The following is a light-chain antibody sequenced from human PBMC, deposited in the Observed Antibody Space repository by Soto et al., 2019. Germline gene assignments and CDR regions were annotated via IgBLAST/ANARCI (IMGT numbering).Light chain of an antibody. CDR2: DAS. CDR1: HSVDSY. Sequence: EIVLTQSPATLSLSPGERATLSCRASHSVDSYLAWYQQKPGQAPRLLIYDASNRATGIAARFSGSGSGTDFTLTISSLEPEDFAVFTCQHRLKSRLTFARGNDVYI. V-gene: IGKV3-11*01. J-gene: IGKJ3*01. CDR3: QHRLKSRLT.